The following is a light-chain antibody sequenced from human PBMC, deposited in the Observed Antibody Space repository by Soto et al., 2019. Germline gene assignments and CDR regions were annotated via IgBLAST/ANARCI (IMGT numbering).Light chain of an antibody. Sequence: EIVLTQSPGTLSLSPGERATLSCRASQSVASSYLAWFQQKPGQAPRLLISDASSRATGIPDRFSGSGSGTDFTLTISRLEPEDFAMYYCQQYGSSPRTFGQGTKVEIK. CDR2: DAS. CDR1: QSVASSY. V-gene: IGKV3-20*01. CDR3: QQYGSSPRT. J-gene: IGKJ1*01.